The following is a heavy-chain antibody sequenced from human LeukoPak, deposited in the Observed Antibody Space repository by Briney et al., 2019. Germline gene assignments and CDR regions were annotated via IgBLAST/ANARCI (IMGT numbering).Heavy chain of an antibody. CDR2: ISYDGSNK. CDR3: AKSFPEGAPSYYMDV. V-gene: IGHV3-30*18. D-gene: IGHD1-14*01. J-gene: IGHJ6*03. CDR1: GFAVNNKY. Sequence: AGGSLRLSCAASGFAVNNKYMTWVRQAPGKGLEWVAVISYDGSNKYYADSVKGRFTISRDNPRNTLFLEINSLRTDDTAVYYCAKSFPEGAPSYYMDVWGKGTTVTVSS.